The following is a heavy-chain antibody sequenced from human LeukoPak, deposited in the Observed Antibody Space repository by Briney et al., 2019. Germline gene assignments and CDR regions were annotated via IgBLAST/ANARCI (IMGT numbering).Heavy chain of an antibody. CDR3: AKKDVSYFDY. V-gene: IGHV3-30*18. D-gene: IGHD2-15*01. CDR2: ISSDGSNK. CDR1: GFTLSSYG. J-gene: IGHJ4*02. Sequence: GGSLRLSCAASGFTLSSYGMHWVRQAPGKGLEWVAVISSDGSNKYYADSVKGRFTISRDNSKNTLYLQMNSLRAGDTAVYYCAKKDVSYFDYWGQGTLVTVSS.